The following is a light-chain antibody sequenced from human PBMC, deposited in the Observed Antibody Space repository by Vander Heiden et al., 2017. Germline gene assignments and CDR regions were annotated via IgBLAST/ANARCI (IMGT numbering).Light chain of an antibody. J-gene: IGLJ1*01. CDR1: GSDIGGYSY. V-gene: IGLV2-14*01. CDR3: SSYTTSGTFPYV. CDR2: DVD. Sequence: SALTQPAPVPGSPGLSITISCTGTGSDIGGYSYVSWYQRHPGKAPKLIIYDVDSRPSGVSNRFSGSKPGKTASLTISGLQAEDEAEYYCSSYTTSGTFPYVFGAGTQVTVL.